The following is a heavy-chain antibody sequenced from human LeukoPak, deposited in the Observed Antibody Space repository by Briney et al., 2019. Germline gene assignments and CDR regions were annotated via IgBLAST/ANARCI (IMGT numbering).Heavy chain of an antibody. J-gene: IGHJ4*02. V-gene: IGHV3-73*01. Sequence: GGSLKLSCAASGFTFSGSALHWVRQAAGKGLEWVGRIRGKASSYTTTYDASVKGRFTISRDDSNNTAYLQMNSLETEDTAVYYCTIVVAAEGYWGRGTLVTVSS. CDR3: TIVVAAEGY. CDR1: GFTFSGSA. CDR2: IRGKASSYTT. D-gene: IGHD2-2*01.